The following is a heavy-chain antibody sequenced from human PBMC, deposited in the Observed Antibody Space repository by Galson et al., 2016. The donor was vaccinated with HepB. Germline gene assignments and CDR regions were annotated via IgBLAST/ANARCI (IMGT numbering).Heavy chain of an antibody. CDR3: ASDSGKYGIDV. CDR2: IWYDDSRK. Sequence: SLRLSCAVSGFTFSTYGMHWVRQAPGKGLEWVAVIWYDDSRKYYGDSVKGRFTISRDDSKDMLYLQMNSLRADDTAVYYCASDSGKYGIDVWGQGTTVTVSS. V-gene: IGHV3-33*01. D-gene: IGHD1-26*01. CDR1: GFTFSTYG. J-gene: IGHJ6*02.